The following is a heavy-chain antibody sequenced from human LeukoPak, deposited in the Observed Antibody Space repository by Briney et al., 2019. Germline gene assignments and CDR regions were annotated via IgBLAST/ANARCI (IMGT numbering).Heavy chain of an antibody. D-gene: IGHD3-10*01. J-gene: IGHJ6*02. CDR3: ARGRRGSGSYYLNV. Sequence: PGGSLRLSCAGTGFTFSTYSMNWVRQTPDKGLEWIGEINHSGSTNYNPSLKSRVTISVDTSKNQFSLKLSSVTAADTAVYYCARGRRGSGSYYLNVWGQGTTVTVSS. CDR2: INHSGST. CDR1: GFTFSTYS. V-gene: IGHV4-34*01.